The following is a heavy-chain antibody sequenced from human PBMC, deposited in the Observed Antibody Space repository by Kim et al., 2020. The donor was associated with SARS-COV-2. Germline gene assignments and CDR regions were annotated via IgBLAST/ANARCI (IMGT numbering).Heavy chain of an antibody. CDR3: ASSGPGVLYFQH. Sequence: GGSLRLSCAASGFTVSSNYMSWVRQAPGKGLEWVSVIYSGGSTYYADSVKGRFTISRDNSKNTLYLQMNSLRAEDTAVYYCASSGPGVLYFQHWGQGTLVTVSS. D-gene: IGHD2-15*01. V-gene: IGHV3-53*01. CDR2: IYSGGST. CDR1: GFTVSSNY. J-gene: IGHJ1*01.